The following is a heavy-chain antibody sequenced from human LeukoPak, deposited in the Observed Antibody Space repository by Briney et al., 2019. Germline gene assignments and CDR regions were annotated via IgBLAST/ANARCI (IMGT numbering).Heavy chain of an antibody. J-gene: IGHJ4*02. D-gene: IGHD6-19*01. Sequence: GGSLRLSCAASGFTFSSYWMHWVRQAPGKGRVGVSRINSDGSSTSYADSVKGRFTISRDNAKNTMYLQMNSLRAEDTAVYYCAIYSSGWFSPGHYFDYWGQGTLVTVSS. V-gene: IGHV3-74*01. CDR1: GFTFSSYW. CDR2: INSDGSST. CDR3: AIYSSGWFSPGHYFDY.